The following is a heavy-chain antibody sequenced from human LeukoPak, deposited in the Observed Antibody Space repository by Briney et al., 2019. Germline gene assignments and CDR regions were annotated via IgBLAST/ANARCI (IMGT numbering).Heavy chain of an antibody. Sequence: PRGSLRLSCAVSGVTVSSNYMSWVRQAPGRGLEWVSVIYSAGSTYYADSVKGRFTISRDNSKNTLYLQMNSLRAEDTAVYYCTKVGPRDGYREYYFDYWGQGTLVTVSS. D-gene: IGHD5-24*01. CDR2: IYSAGST. V-gene: IGHV3-53*01. J-gene: IGHJ4*02. CDR3: TKVGPRDGYREYYFDY. CDR1: GVTVSSNY.